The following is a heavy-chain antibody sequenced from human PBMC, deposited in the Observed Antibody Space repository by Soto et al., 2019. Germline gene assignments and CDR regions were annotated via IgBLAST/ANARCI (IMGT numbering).Heavy chain of an antibody. D-gene: IGHD4-17*01. V-gene: IGHV3-49*05. CDR1: GFTFGDYA. Sequence: KPGGSLRLSCTASGFTFGDYAMSWFRQAPGKGLEWVGFIRTKAYGGTTEYAASVKGRFTISRDDSKSIAYLQMNSLKTEDTAVYYCRVGDYYYGMDVRGQGTTVTVSS. CDR2: IRTKAYGGTT. J-gene: IGHJ6*02. CDR3: RVGDYYYGMDV.